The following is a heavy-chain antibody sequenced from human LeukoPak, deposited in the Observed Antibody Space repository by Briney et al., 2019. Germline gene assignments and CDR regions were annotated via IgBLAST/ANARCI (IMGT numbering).Heavy chain of an antibody. CDR2: IYHSGST. V-gene: IGHV4-38-2*01. J-gene: IGHJ4*02. CDR3: ASTTYYDFWSGYENN. D-gene: IGHD3-3*01. CDR1: GYSISSGYY. Sequence: SETLSLTCAVSGYSISSGYYWGWIRQPPGKGLEWTGSIYHSGSTYYNPSLKSRVTISVDTSKNQFSLKLSSVTAADTAVYYCASTTYYDFWSGYENNWGQGTLVTASS.